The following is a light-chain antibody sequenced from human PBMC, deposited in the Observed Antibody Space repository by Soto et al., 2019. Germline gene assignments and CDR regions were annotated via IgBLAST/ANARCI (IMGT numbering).Light chain of an antibody. V-gene: IGKV1-39*01. CDR1: QTISFY. CDR3: QQSFSTPHP. J-gene: IGKJ2*01. CDR2: ATS. Sequence: IQMTQSPSSLSASVGDTVTITCRASQTISFYLNWYQQKPGRTPNLLIYATSSLQSGVPSRFDGSGSGTDFTLTTRTLQPDDFATCFCQQSFSTPHPFGLGVKLELK.